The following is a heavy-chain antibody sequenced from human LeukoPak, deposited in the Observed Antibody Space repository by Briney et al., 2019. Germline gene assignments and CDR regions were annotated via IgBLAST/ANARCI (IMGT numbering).Heavy chain of an antibody. CDR2: ISSSSSYI. D-gene: IGHD6-19*01. Sequence: GGSLRLSCAASGFTFSSYSMNWVRQAPGKGLEWVSSISSSSSYIYYADSVKGRFTISRDNAKNSLYLQMNSLRAEDTAVYYCARECKGGSGCPPLDYWGQGTLVTVSS. J-gene: IGHJ4*02. CDR3: ARECKGGSGCPPLDY. V-gene: IGHV3-21*01. CDR1: GFTFSSYS.